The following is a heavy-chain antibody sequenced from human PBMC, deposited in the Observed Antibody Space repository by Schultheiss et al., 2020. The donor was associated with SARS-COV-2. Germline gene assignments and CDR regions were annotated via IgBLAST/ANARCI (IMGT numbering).Heavy chain of an antibody. D-gene: IGHD2-8*01. CDR1: GGSFSGYY. V-gene: IGHV4-34*01. Sequence: SETLSLTCAVYGGSFSGYYWSWIRQPPGKGLEWIGYIYYSGSTYYNPSLKSRVTISVDTSKNQFSLKLSSVTAADTAVYYCAGYCTNGVCSRYAFDIWGQGTMVTVSS. J-gene: IGHJ3*02. CDR3: AGYCTNGVCSRYAFDI. CDR2: IYYSGST.